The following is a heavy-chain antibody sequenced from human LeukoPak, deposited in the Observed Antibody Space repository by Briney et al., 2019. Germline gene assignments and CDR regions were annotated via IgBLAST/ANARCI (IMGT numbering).Heavy chain of an antibody. CDR1: GFTFSDYY. V-gene: IGHV3-11*04. CDR2: ISSSGGTI. J-gene: IGHJ4*02. CDR3: AKESDTAMVTGGYFDY. Sequence: GGSLRLSCAASGFTFSDYYMSWIRQAPGKGLEWVSYISSSGGTIYYADSVKGRFTISRDNAKNSLYLQMNSLRAEDTAVYYCAKESDTAMVTGGYFDYWGQGTLVTVSS. D-gene: IGHD5-18*01.